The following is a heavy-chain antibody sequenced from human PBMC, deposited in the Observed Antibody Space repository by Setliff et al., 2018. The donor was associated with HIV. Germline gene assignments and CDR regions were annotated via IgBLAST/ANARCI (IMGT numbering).Heavy chain of an antibody. Sequence: ASVKVSCKASGYTFTSYGISWVRQAPGQGLEWMGWISAYNGNTNYAQKLQGRVTMTTDTYTSTAYMELRSLRSDDTAVYYCARDGGPGSGWGDYSYYYSMDVWGKGTTVTVSS. CDR2: ISAYNGNT. D-gene: IGHD6-19*01. J-gene: IGHJ6*04. CDR1: GYTFTSYG. V-gene: IGHV1-18*01. CDR3: ARDGGPGSGWGDYSYYYSMDV.